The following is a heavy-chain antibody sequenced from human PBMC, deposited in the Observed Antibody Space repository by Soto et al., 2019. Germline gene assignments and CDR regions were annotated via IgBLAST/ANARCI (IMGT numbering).Heavy chain of an antibody. Sequence: GGSLRLSCAASGFTFDDYAMHWVRQAPGKGLEWVSGISWNSGSIGYADSVKGRFTISRDNAKSSLYLQMNSMRAEDTALYYCVKDLLPALMIPFGGVMVKVLDIWAKGTRATV. CDR2: ISWNSGSI. V-gene: IGHV3-9*01. D-gene: IGHD3-16*01. J-gene: IGHJ3*02. CDR3: VKDLLPALMIPFGGVMVKVLDI. CDR1: GFTFDDYA.